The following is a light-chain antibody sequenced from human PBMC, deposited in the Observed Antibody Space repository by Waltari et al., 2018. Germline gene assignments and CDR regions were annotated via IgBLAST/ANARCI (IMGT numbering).Light chain of an antibody. CDR3: QQSYSTPT. V-gene: IGKV1-39*01. J-gene: IGKJ1*01. Sequence: DIQMTQSPSSLSVFVGDRVTITCRASQSINNYLNWYQEKPGQAPKLLIYGASRLQSGVPPRFSGSGSGTHFNFTISSLQSEDFASYYCQQSYSTPTFGQGTKVEIK. CDR2: GAS. CDR1: QSINNY.